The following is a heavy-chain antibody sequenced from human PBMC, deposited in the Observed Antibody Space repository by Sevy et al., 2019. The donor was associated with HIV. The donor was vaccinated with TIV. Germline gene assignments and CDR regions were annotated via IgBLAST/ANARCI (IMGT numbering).Heavy chain of an antibody. CDR1: GFTFSSYA. CDR3: ASLYGSGSYTSLGGVDP. CDR2: ISYDGSNK. J-gene: IGHJ5*02. V-gene: IGHV3-30-3*01. D-gene: IGHD3-10*01. Sequence: GGSLRLSCAASGFTFSSYAMHWVRQAPGKGLEWVAVISYDGSNKYYGDSVKGRFTISRDNSKNTLYLQMNSLRAEDTAVYYCASLYGSGSYTSLGGVDPWGQGTLVTVSS.